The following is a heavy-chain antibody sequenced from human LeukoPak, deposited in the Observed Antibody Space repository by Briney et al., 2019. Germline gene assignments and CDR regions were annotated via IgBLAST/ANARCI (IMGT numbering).Heavy chain of an antibody. Sequence: PGGSLRLSCGASGFAFSSYWRTWLRQAPGKGLGCVANIEPAGSETYYAESVKGRFNISSDNTKNLLYSQMNSLKAEDSAVYHCGRFGYVSAVDTWGQGALVTVSS. CDR1: GFAFSSYW. J-gene: IGHJ5*02. CDR2: IEPAGSET. D-gene: IGHD2-15*01. CDR3: GRFGYVSAVDT. V-gene: IGHV3-7*01.